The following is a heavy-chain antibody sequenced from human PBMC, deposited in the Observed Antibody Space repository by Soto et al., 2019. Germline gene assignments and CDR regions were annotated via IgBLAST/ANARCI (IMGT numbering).Heavy chain of an antibody. V-gene: IGHV1-18*01. D-gene: IGHD6-13*01. CDR2: ISPYNNNNT. J-gene: IGHJ4*02. CDR3: ARDDLSSRGLDV. CDR1: GYTFISYG. Sequence: QIQLVQSGAEVKKPGASVKVSCKASGYTFISYGISWVRQAPGQGLEWMGWISPYNNNNTLYEQKLEGRVTLTPETSTTTGDMELMRLPSDDTVVYFRARDDLSSRGLDVWGQGTLVPVSS.